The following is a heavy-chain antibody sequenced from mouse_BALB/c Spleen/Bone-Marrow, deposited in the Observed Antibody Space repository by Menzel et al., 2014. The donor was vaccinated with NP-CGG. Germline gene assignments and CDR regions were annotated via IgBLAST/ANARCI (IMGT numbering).Heavy chain of an antibody. D-gene: IGHD2-14*01. Sequence: EVKLVESGAELVKPGASVKLSCTASGFNIKDTYMHWVKQRPEQGLEWIGRIDPANGNTKYDPKFQGKATITADTSSNTAYLQLSSLTSEDTAVYYCARYYGYGYYAMDYWGQGTSVTVSP. V-gene: IGHV14-3*02. J-gene: IGHJ4*01. CDR1: GFNIKDTY. CDR3: ARYYGYGYYAMDY. CDR2: IDPANGNT.